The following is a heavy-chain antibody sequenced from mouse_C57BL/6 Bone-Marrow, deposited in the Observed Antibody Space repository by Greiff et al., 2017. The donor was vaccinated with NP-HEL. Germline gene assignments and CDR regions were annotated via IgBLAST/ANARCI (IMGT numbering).Heavy chain of an antibody. J-gene: IGHJ3*01. D-gene: IGHD2-1*01. CDR2: INPNNGGT. CDR1: GYTFTDYY. CDR3: ANVYYGNPAWFAY. V-gene: IGHV1-26*01. Sequence: VQLKQSGPELVKPGASVKISCKASGYTFTDYYMNWVKQSHGKSLEWIGDINPNNGGTSYNQKFKGKATLTVDKSSSTAYMELRSLTSEDSAVYYCANVYYGNPAWFAYWGQGTLVTVSA.